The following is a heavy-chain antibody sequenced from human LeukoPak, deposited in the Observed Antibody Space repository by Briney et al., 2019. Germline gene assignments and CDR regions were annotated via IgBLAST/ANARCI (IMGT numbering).Heavy chain of an antibody. CDR1: GFTFSSYG. CDR2: IWYDGSNK. D-gene: IGHD6-19*01. CDR3: AKIAVAGKDYLDY. J-gene: IGHJ4*02. Sequence: GGSLRLSCAASGFTFSSYGMHWVRQAPGKGLEWVAVIWYDGSNKYYADSVKGRFTISRDNSKNTLYLQMNSLRAEDAAVYYCAKIAVAGKDYLDYWGQGTLVTVSS. V-gene: IGHV3-33*06.